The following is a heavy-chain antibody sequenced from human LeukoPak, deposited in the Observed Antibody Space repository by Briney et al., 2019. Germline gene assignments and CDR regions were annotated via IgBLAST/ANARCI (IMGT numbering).Heavy chain of an antibody. CDR3: PKDRAGRRITMVRGKGSGRDV. V-gene: IGHV3-9*01. Sequence: GGSLRLSCAASGFTFDDYAMHWVRQAPGKGLEWVSGISWNSGSIGYADSVKGRFTISRDNAKNSLYLQMNSLRAEDTALYYCPKDRAGRRITMVRGKGSGRDVWGQGPTVTVP. D-gene: IGHD3-10*01. CDR2: ISWNSGSI. J-gene: IGHJ6*02. CDR1: GFTFDDYA.